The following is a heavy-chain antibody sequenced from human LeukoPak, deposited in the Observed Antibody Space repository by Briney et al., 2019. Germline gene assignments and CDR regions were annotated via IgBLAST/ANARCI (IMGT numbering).Heavy chain of an antibody. CDR1: GFTFSDYG. CDR2: IWYDGTNK. J-gene: IGHJ5*01. D-gene: IGHD1-26*01. CDR3: AKDRGSYSTTADS. V-gene: IGHV3-33*06. Sequence: PGRSLRLSCAASGFTFSDYGIHWVRQAPGKGLAWVAVIWYDGTNKYYGDSVKGRFTISRDNSKNTLYLQMNSLRAEDTAVYYCAKDRGSYSTTADSWGQGTLVTVSS.